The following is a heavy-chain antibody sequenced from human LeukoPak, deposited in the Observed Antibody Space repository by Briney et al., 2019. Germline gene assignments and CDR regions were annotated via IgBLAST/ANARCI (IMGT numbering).Heavy chain of an antibody. J-gene: IGHJ4*02. CDR3: AGADSGSWDFGR. Sequence: GGSLRLSCAASGFTFSRYWMSWVRQAPGKGLEWVANINQDGSVQYYMDSVKGRFTISRDNAQSSLYLQMNSLRADDTGVYYCAGADSGSWDFGRGAQGTLVTVSS. CDR2: INQDGSVQ. V-gene: IGHV3-7*04. D-gene: IGHD6-13*01. CDR1: GFTFSRYW.